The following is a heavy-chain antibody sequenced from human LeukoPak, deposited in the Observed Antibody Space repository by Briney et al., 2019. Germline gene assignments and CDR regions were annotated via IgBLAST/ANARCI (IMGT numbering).Heavy chain of an antibody. Sequence: SQTLSLTCAISGDSVSSNSAAWNWIRQSPSRGLEWLGRTYYRSKWYNDYAVSVKSRITINPDTSKNQFSLQLNSVTPGDTAVYYCARGYDSSGYRNWFDPWGQGTLVTVSS. CDR2: TYYRSKWYN. CDR1: GDSVSSNSAA. D-gene: IGHD3-22*01. V-gene: IGHV6-1*01. J-gene: IGHJ5*02. CDR3: ARGYDSSGYRNWFDP.